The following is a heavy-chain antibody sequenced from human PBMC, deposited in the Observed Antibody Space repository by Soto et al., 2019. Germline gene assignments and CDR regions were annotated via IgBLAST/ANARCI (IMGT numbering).Heavy chain of an antibody. J-gene: IGHJ5*02. CDR3: ARVTIFGVAKGWFDP. V-gene: IGHV4-39*01. Sequence: QLQLQESGPGLVKPSETLSLTCTVSGGSISSSSYYWGWIRQPPGKGLEWIGSIYYSGSTYYNPSLKSRVTISLDTSKNQFSLKLSSVTAADTAVYYCARVTIFGVAKGWFDPWGQGTLVTGSS. D-gene: IGHD3-3*01. CDR1: GGSISSSSYY. CDR2: IYYSGST.